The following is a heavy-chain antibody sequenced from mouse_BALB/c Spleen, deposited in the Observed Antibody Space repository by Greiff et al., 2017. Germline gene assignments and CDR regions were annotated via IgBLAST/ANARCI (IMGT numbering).Heavy chain of an antibody. Sequence: EVQRVESGGGLVKPGGSLKLSCAASGFTFSSYTMSWVRQTPEKRLEWVATISSGGSYTYYPDSVKGRFTISRDNAKNTLYLQMSSLKSEDTAMYYCTRAYYYGSSYAMDYWGQGTSVTVSS. CDR1: GFTFSSYT. CDR3: TRAYYYGSSYAMDY. CDR2: ISSGGSYT. D-gene: IGHD1-1*01. V-gene: IGHV5-6-4*01. J-gene: IGHJ4*01.